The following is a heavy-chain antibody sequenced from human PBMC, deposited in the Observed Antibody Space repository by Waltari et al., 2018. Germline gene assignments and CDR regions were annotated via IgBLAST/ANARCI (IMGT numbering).Heavy chain of an antibody. CDR3: ATFSNWVHDTFDI. V-gene: IGHV3-53*01. CDR1: GFSVIHRY. D-gene: IGHD3-16*01. CDR2: IYGVDST. Sequence: EVQLVESGGGLIQPGGSLRLSCAASGFSVIHRYVSWVRQAPGKGLEWISFIYGVDSTLYVDSVKGRFTVSRDNSKNTVHLQMNSVRVDDTAVYYCATFSNWVHDTFDIWGQGTLVSVSS. J-gene: IGHJ3*02.